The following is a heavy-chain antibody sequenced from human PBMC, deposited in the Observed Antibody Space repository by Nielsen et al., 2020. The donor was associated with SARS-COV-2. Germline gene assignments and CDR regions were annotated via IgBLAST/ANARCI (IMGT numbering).Heavy chain of an antibody. V-gene: IGHV3-11*05. Sequence: GESLKISCAASGFNFSNYFMAWIRQVPGKGLHSVSYISNSNRYTKYADSVMGRFTISRDNTKNSLYLQMDSLRVEDTAVYCCARATLHSLRSSWFEGIDSWGQGTLVTVSS. CDR3: ARATLHSLRSSWFEGIDS. J-gene: IGHJ4*02. D-gene: IGHD3-10*01. CDR2: ISNSNRYT. CDR1: GFNFSNYF.